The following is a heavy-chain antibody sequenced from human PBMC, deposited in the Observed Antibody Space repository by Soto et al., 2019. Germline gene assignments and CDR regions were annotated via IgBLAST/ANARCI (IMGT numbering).Heavy chain of an antibody. CDR2: IYYSGHT. D-gene: IGHD3-22*01. CDR3: ARITRAYYGLDP. V-gene: IGHV4-61*01. Sequence: QVKLQESGPGLVKPSETLSLTCTVSGGSVTSGSHYWNWIRQPPGKGLEWIGYIYYSGHTSYNPSLKSRVTMSVDTSKNQFSLKLSSVTAADTAVYYCARITRAYYGLDPWGQGTLVTVSS. J-gene: IGHJ5*02. CDR1: GGSVTSGSHY.